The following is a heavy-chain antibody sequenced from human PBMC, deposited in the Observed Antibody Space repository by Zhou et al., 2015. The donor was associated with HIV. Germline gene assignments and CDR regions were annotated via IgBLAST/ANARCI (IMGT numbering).Heavy chain of an antibody. CDR3: ASALLERYSSGPRGYFDY. CDR1: GGTFSSYA. D-gene: IGHD6-19*01. CDR2: IIPIFGTA. Sequence: QVQLVQSGAEVKKPGSSVKVSCKASGGTFSSYAISWVRQAPGQGLEWMGGIIPIFGTANYAQKFQGRVTITADESTSTAYMELSSLRSEDTAVYYCASALLERYSSGPRGYFDYWGQGTLVTVSS. J-gene: IGHJ4*02. V-gene: IGHV1-69*01.